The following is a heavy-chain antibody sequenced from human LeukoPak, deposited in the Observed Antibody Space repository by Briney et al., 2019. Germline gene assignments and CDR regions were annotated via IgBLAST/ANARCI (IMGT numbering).Heavy chain of an antibody. V-gene: IGHV4-59*01. D-gene: IGHD6-6*01. CDR2: IYYSGST. CDR3: ARDRASRQLAFDI. J-gene: IGHJ3*02. Sequence: SETLSLTCTVSGGSISSYYWSWIRQPPGKGVEWFGYIYYSGSTNYNPSLKSRVTISVDTSKNQFSLKLSSVTAADTAVYYCARDRASRQLAFDIWGQGTMVTVSS. CDR1: GGSISSYY.